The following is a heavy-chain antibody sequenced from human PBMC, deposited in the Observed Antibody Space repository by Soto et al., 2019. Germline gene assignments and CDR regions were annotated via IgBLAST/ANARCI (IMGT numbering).Heavy chain of an antibody. CDR2: ITGSGGST. V-gene: IGHV3-23*01. Sequence: EVQLLESGGDLVQPGGSLRLSCAASGFSFSSYAMSWVRQAPGKGLEWVSSITGSGGSTSYADSVKGRFTISRDNSKNTLYLQMNSLRAEDTALYYCAARNGVTLIVASPWGQGTLVTVSS. J-gene: IGHJ5*02. CDR1: GFSFSSYA. D-gene: IGHD3-22*01. CDR3: AARNGVTLIVASP.